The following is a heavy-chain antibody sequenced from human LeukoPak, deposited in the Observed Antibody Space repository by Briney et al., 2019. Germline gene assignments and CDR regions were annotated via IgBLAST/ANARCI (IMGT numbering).Heavy chain of an antibody. V-gene: IGHV1-2*02. J-gene: IGHJ4*02. D-gene: IGHD2-2*01. CDR3: ARANFLYCSSTTCLLDY. CDR1: GYTFTDYY. CDR2: INPNDGDT. Sequence: ASVKVSCKASGYTFTDYYMHWVRQAPGQGFEWMGWINPNDGDTNYAQKFQGRVTMTRDTSISTAHMEVSRLRSDDTAVYYCARANFLYCSSTTCLLDYWAREPWLPSRQ.